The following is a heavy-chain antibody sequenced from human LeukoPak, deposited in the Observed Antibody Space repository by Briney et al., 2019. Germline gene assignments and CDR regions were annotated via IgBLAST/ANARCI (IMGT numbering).Heavy chain of an antibody. V-gene: IGHV3-11*01. D-gene: IGHD6-19*01. J-gene: IGHJ4*02. CDR1: GFIFSDYH. CDR3: SGGRDAAVAGPGGYFDY. CDR2: ISPGGDAV. Sequence: GGSLRLSCAASGFIFSDYHMSWIRQAPGKGLECVSYISPGGDAVYFADSVKGRFTISRDNAKNSLFLQMSSLTAEDTAVYYYSGGRDAAVAGPGGYFDYWGQGSLVTVSS.